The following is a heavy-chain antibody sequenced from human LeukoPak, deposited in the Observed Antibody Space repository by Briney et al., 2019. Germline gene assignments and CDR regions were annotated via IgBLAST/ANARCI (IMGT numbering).Heavy chain of an antibody. Sequence: GESLKISCKGSGYTFTSYYMHWVRQAPGQGLEWMGIINPSGGSTSYAQKFQGRVTMTRDTSTSTVYMELSSLRSEDTAVYYCARSMITFGGVNYWGQGTLVTVSS. CDR2: INPSGGST. V-gene: IGHV1-46*01. D-gene: IGHD3-16*01. J-gene: IGHJ4*02. CDR3: ARSMITFGGVNY. CDR1: GYTFTSYY.